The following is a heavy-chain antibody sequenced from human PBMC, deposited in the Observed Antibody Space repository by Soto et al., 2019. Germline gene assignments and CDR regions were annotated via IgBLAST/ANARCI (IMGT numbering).Heavy chain of an antibody. CDR2: LSGSGGTR. Sequence: EVQLLESGGGLIQPGGSQRLSCAASGFTFSSYAMNWVRQAPGKGLEWVSGLSGSGGTRDYADSVRGRFTISRDNFKNFLYVEMNSLRVEDTAVYYCAKGGFSGSWVYYCDCWGQGTVLTVSS. J-gene: IGHJ4*02. CDR1: GFTFSSYA. V-gene: IGHV3-23*01. D-gene: IGHD6-25*01. CDR3: AKGGFSGSWVYYCDC.